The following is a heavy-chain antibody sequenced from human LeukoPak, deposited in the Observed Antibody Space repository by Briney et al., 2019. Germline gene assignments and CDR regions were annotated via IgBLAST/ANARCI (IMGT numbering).Heavy chain of an antibody. J-gene: IGHJ6*02. CDR2: IYYSGST. CDR3: ARDRVVVTAYYGMDV. Sequence: SETLSLTCSVSGDSITSYYWSWIRQPPGKGLEWIGYIYYSGSTSYNPSLKSRVTISVDTSKNQLSLKLSSVTAADTAVYYCARDRVVVTAYYGMDVWGQGTTVTVSS. V-gene: IGHV4-59*12. CDR1: GDSITSYY. D-gene: IGHD2-21*02.